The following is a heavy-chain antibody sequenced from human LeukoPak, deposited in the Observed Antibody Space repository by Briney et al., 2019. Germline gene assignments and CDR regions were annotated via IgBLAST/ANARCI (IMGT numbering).Heavy chain of an antibody. J-gene: IGHJ4*02. V-gene: IGHV3-48*02. Sequence: GGSLRLSCAASGFTFSSYSMTWVRQAPGKGLEWVSYIDPGSRSIYYADTVKGRFTISRDNAKSSLYLQMNSLTDEDTAVYYCARAAYNSSPDYWGRGTLVTVSS. CDR1: GFTFSSYS. CDR2: IDPGSRSI. CDR3: ARAAYNSSPDY. D-gene: IGHD6-13*01.